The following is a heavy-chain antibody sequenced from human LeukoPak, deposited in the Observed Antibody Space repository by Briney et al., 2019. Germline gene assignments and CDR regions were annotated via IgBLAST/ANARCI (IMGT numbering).Heavy chain of an antibody. V-gene: IGHV4-34*01. J-gene: IGHJ4*02. CDR1: GGSFSGYQ. CDR2: TNHVGRT. D-gene: IGHD2/OR15-2a*01. CDR3: ARGEYRRDY. Sequence: SETLSLTCAVYGGSFSGYQWNWIRQPPGKGLEWIGETNHVGRTKYNPSLKSRVTISVDTSKNQFSLTMTSVTDADTAVYYCARGEYRRDYWGQGTLVTVSS.